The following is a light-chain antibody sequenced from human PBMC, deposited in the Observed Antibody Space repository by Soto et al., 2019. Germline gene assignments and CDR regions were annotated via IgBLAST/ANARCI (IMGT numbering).Light chain of an antibody. CDR1: SSDVGSYDY. Sequence: QSVLTQPPSASGSPGQSVTISCTGTSSDVGSYDYVSWYQQHPGKAPKLMIYEVSKRPSGVPDRFSGSKSGNTASLTVSGRQAEDEDDYYYSSSAGSNNWGVFGGGTKLTVL. CDR2: EVS. CDR3: SSSAGSNNWGV. V-gene: IGLV2-8*01. J-gene: IGLJ3*02.